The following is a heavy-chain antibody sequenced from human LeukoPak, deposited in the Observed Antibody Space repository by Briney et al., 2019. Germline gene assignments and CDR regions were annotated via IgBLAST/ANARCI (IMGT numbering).Heavy chain of an antibody. CDR3: ARVFRGSGTFDY. Sequence: GGSLRLSCAASGFTFSYYGMHWVRQAPGKGLEWVAVIWYDGSTKYYADSVKGRFTISRDNSKNTLYLRMNSLRAEDTAVYYCARVFRGSGTFDYWGQGTLVAVSS. CDR2: IWYDGSTK. J-gene: IGHJ4*02. D-gene: IGHD3-10*01. V-gene: IGHV3-33*01. CDR1: GFTFSYYG.